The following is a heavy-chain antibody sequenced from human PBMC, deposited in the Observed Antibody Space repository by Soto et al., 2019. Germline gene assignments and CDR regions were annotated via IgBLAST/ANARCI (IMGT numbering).Heavy chain of an antibody. CDR3: ARRSTEGWFDP. CDR2: INPGDSNT. Sequence: AGESLKISCQVSGYTFTNYWIGWVRQMTGRGLEWMGIINPGDSNTMYSPSFQGQVTIPVDKSITTAYLQWRSLQASDTAMYYCARRSTEGWFDPWGQGTLVTVSS. V-gene: IGHV5-51*01. J-gene: IGHJ5*02. CDR1: GYTFTNYW.